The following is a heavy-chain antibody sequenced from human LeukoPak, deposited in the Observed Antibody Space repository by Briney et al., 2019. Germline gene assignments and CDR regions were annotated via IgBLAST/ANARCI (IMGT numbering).Heavy chain of an antibody. J-gene: IGHJ4*02. CDR1: GFTFSSYG. CDR3: AKEPLPYYSSSYFDY. Sequence: PGGSLRLSCAASGFTFSSYGMHWVRQAPGKGLEWVAFIRYDGSNKYYADSVKGRFTISRDNSKNTLYLQMNSLRAEDTAVYYCAKEPLPYYSSSYFDYRGQGTLVTVSS. CDR2: IRYDGSNK. D-gene: IGHD6-13*01. V-gene: IGHV3-30*02.